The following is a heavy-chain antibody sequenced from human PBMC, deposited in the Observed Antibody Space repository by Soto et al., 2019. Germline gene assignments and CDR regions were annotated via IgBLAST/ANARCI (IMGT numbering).Heavy chain of an antibody. CDR1: GFTFSDHD. D-gene: IGHD3-10*01. CDR3: VKEADYYGSGTYYYGAFDI. Sequence: GGSLRLSCSASGFTFSDHDMYWVRQAPGEGLDYVSGISRKGGSTYYADSVKGRFTISRDNSKNTLFLQMSSPRAEDTALYYCVKEADYYGSGTYYYGAFDIWGQGTMVTVSS. J-gene: IGHJ3*02. V-gene: IGHV3-64D*06. CDR2: ISRKGGST.